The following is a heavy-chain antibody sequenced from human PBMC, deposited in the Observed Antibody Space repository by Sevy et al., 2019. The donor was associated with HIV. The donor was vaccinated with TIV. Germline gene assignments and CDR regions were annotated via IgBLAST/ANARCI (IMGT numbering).Heavy chain of an antibody. Sequence: SETLSLTCAVYGGSFSGYYWSWIRQPPGKGLEWIGEINHSGSTNYNPSLKSRVTISVDTSKDQFSLKLSSVTAADTAVYYCARVVDTAMVIDYWGQGTLVTVSS. J-gene: IGHJ4*02. CDR2: INHSGST. CDR3: ARVVDTAMVIDY. CDR1: GGSFSGYY. D-gene: IGHD5-18*01. V-gene: IGHV4-34*01.